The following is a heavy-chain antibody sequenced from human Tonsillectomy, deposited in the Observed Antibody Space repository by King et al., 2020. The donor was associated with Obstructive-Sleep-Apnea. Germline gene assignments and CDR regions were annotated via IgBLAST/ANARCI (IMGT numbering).Heavy chain of an antibody. Sequence: VQLVESGAEVKKPGASVKVSCKASGYTFTSYDINWVRQATGQGLEWMGWMNPNSGNTGYAQKFQGRVTMTRNTSISTADMDLSSLRSEDTAVYYCARGRYCSGGSCNLDIWGQGTMVTVSS. J-gene: IGHJ3*02. V-gene: IGHV1-8*01. D-gene: IGHD2-15*01. CDR1: GYTFTSYD. CDR3: ARGRYCSGGSCNLDI. CDR2: MNPNSGNT.